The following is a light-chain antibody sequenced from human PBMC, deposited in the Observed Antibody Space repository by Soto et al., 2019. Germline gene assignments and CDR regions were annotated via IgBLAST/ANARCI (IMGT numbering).Light chain of an antibody. CDR1: QDVSSN. J-gene: IGKJ1*01. V-gene: IGKV3-15*01. Sequence: EMVVTQSPATLSVSPGERATLSCRASQDVSSNLAWYQQKPGQAPSLLIYGASTRATGTPARFSGSGSGTEFTLTISSLQSEDFATYYCQHYNSYSRTFGQGTKVDIK. CDR3: QHYNSYSRT. CDR2: GAS.